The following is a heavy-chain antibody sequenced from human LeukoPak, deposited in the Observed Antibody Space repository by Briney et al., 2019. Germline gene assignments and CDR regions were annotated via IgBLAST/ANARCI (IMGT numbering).Heavy chain of an antibody. V-gene: IGHV3-21*01. Sequence: GGSLRLSCAGSGFTFSRYNMNWFRQAPGKGLERVSSISSRSSYIFYADSVKGRFTISRDNAKNSLYLQMNSLGAEDTAVYYCAGDAQWLVPEGYYYGMDVWGQGTTVTVSS. CDR1: GFTFSRYN. CDR3: AGDAQWLVPEGYYYGMDV. D-gene: IGHD6-19*01. CDR2: ISSRSSYI. J-gene: IGHJ6*02.